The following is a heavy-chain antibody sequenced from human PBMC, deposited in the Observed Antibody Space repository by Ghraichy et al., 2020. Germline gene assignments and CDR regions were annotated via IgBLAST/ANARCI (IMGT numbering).Heavy chain of an antibody. CDR2: ISYDGSNK. D-gene: IGHD4-11*01. Sequence: LNISCAASGFTFSSYGMHWVRQAPGKGLEWVTVISYDGSNKYYADTVKGRFTISRDNSRNTLYLQMNSLRAEDTAVYYCAKDWGRATVTNSFDYWGQGTLVTVSS. V-gene: IGHV3-30*18. J-gene: IGHJ4*02. CDR3: AKDWGRATVTNSFDY. CDR1: GFTFSSYG.